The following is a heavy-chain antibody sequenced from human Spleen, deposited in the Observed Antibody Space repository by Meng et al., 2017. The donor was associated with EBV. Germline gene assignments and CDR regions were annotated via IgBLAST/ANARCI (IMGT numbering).Heavy chain of an antibody. CDR1: GYIFTGYY. J-gene: IGHJ4*02. Sequence: QVQLVQSGAEVKKPGASLKVPCKASGYIFTGYYIHWVRQAPGQGLEWMGRIDAHSGATDYAQKFQGRVTMTRDTSISTAYMEVIRLTSDDTTFYYCARENFGSGTFHPFDYWGQGTLVTVSS. CDR3: ARENFGSGTFHPFDY. CDR2: IDAHSGAT. V-gene: IGHV1-2*02. D-gene: IGHD3-10*01.